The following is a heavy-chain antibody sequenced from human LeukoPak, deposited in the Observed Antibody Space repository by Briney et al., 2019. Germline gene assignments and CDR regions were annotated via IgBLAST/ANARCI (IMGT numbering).Heavy chain of an antibody. CDR3: AKTSGGNY. V-gene: IGHV3-33*03. CDR1: GFTFSSYG. J-gene: IGHJ4*02. CDR2: IWYDGSNK. D-gene: IGHD4-23*01. Sequence: GGSLRLSCGASGFTFSSYGMHWVRQAPGKGLEWVAVIWYDGSNKYYADSVKGRFTISRDNAKNSLYLQMNSLRVEDTAIYYCAKTSGGNYWGQGTLVTVSS.